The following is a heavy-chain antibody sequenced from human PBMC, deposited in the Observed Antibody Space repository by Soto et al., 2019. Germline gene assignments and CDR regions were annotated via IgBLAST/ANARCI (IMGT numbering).Heavy chain of an antibody. Sequence: QVQLVQSGAEVKKPGASVKVSCTASGYTFTSYYVHWVRQAPGQGLEWMGMVYPSGGTTKYAQKFAGRVAVSADASTSTVYMELHSLRSDDTAVYYCATTMTMPWYFDYWGQGTLVSVSS. D-gene: IGHD4-17*01. CDR1: GYTFTSYY. V-gene: IGHV1-46*01. CDR2: VYPSGGTT. J-gene: IGHJ4*02. CDR3: ATTMTMPWYFDY.